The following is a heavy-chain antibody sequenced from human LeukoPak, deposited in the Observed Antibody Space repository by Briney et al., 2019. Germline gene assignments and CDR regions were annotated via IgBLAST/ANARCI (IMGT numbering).Heavy chain of an antibody. V-gene: IGHV4-39*01. CDR2: VYYSGST. D-gene: IGHD1-26*01. Sequence: SETLSLTCTVSGGYIISYYWGWIRQPPGKGLEWIGSVYYSGSTYYNPSLKSRVTISVDTSKNQFSLKLSSVTAADTAVYYCARAGLGSYYERSHFDYWGQGTLVTVSS. J-gene: IGHJ4*02. CDR3: ARAGLGSYYERSHFDY. CDR1: GGYIISYY.